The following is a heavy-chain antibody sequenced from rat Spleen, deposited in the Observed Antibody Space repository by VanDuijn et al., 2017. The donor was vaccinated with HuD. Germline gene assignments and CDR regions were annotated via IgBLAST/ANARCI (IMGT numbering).Heavy chain of an antibody. CDR2: IWSGGST. J-gene: IGHJ4*01. V-gene: IGHV2-1*01. D-gene: IGHD3-1*01. CDR3: FRFSCHPYLMDA. CDR1: GFSLTSNS. Sequence: QVQLKESGPGLVQPSQTLSLTCTVSGFSLTSNSVSWVRQPPGKGLEWMGAIWSGGSTNYNSALKSRLSIRRDISKSTVFLKMNRLQTQETVCSFCFRFSCHPYLMDAWGQGASVPVSS.